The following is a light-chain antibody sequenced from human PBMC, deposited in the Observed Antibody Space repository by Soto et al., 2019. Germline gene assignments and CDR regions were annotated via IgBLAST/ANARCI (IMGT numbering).Light chain of an antibody. CDR2: RNN. CDR3: AAWDDSLRVV. Sequence: QSVLTQPPSVSAAPGQKVTISCSGSSSNIGNNFVSWYQQLPGTAPKLLIYRNNQRPSGVPDRFSGSKSGTSASLAISGLRSEDEADYYCAAWDDSLRVVFGGGTKLTVL. V-gene: IGLV1-47*01. J-gene: IGLJ2*01. CDR1: SSNIGNNF.